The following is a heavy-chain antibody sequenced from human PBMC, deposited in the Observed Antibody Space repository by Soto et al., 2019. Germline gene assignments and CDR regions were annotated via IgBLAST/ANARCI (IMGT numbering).Heavy chain of an antibody. J-gene: IGHJ6*02. CDR3: ASLYGSGSYFGYYYGMDV. Sequence: QVQLVESGGGLVKPGGSLRLSCAASGFTFSDYYMSWIRQAPGKGLEWVSYISSSGSTIYYADSVKGRFTISRDNAKNSLSLQMNTLRAEDTAVSYCASLYGSGSYFGYYYGMDVWGQGTTVTVSS. D-gene: IGHD3-10*01. V-gene: IGHV3-11*01. CDR1: GFTFSDYY. CDR2: ISSSGSTI.